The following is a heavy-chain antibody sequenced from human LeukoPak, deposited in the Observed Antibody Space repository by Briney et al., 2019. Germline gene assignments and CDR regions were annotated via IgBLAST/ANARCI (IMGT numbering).Heavy chain of an antibody. V-gene: IGHV3-48*03. CDR2: ISSSGSTI. J-gene: IGHJ3*02. Sequence: GGSLRLSCAASGFTFSSYEMNWVRQAPGKGLEWDSYISSSGSTIYYADSVKGRFTISRDNAKNSLYLQMNSLRAEDTAVYYCAGAPRGSGFSGGDAFDIWGQGTMVTASS. CDR1: GFTFSSYE. CDR3: AGAPRGSGFSGGDAFDI. D-gene: IGHD6-19*01.